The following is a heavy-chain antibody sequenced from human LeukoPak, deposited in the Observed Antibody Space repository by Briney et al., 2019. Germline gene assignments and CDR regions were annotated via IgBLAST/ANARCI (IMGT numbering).Heavy chain of an antibody. CDR1: GYTFTDYY. J-gene: IGHJ4*02. D-gene: IGHD1-26*01. CDR3: ARGRRILVGDTNAGDFFDY. Sequence: ASVKVPCKASGYTFTDYYIHWVRQAPGQGLEWMGWVNPNSGDTYYAQKFQGRVTMTRDTSISTAYIELSRLRSDDTAVYYCARGRRILVGDTNAGDFFDYWGQGTLVTVSS. V-gene: IGHV1-2*02. CDR2: VNPNSGDT.